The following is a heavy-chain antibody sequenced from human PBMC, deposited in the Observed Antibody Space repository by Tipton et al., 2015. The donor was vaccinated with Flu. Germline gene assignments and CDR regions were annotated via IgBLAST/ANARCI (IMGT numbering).Heavy chain of an antibody. Sequence: AASEFRFNTFWMNWVRQAPGKGLEWVAIIKQDASEKLYVDSVEGRFTISRDNAKNSLSLQMDSLRGDDTAVYYCAGGSGWLITDWGQGTLVTVSS. J-gene: IGHJ4*02. CDR1: EFRFNTFW. D-gene: IGHD6-19*01. CDR2: IKQDASEK. CDR3: AGGSGWLITD. V-gene: IGHV3-7*01.